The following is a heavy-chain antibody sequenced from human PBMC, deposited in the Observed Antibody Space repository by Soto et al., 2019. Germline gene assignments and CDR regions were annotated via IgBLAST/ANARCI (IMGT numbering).Heavy chain of an antibody. V-gene: IGHV4-34*01. CDR2: INHSGSA. CDR3: ARGLISGSHYSGGWYYFDA. J-gene: IGHJ4*02. CDR1: GGSFSGYI. D-gene: IGHD1-26*01. Sequence: SETLSLTCDVYGGSFSGYIWTWIRQTPGKGLQWIGQINHSGSANYNPSLRSRVTISVHTSNSQFSLELSSVTAADTAVYYCARGLISGSHYSGGWYYFDAWGKGTQVTVSS.